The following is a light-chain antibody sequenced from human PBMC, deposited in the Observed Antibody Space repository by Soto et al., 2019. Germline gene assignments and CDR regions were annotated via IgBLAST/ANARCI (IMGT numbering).Light chain of an antibody. Sequence: QLVLTQSPSASASLGASVKRTCTLSSGHSSYAIAWHQQQPEKGPRYLMKLNSDGSHSKGDGIPDRFSGSSSGAERYLTISSLQSEDEADYYCQTWGTGIHWVFGGGTKLTVL. CDR1: SGHSSYA. J-gene: IGLJ3*02. V-gene: IGLV4-69*01. CDR2: LNSDGSH. CDR3: QTWGTGIHWV.